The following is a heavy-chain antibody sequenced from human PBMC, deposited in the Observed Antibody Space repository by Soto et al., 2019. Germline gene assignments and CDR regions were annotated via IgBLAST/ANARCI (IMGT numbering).Heavy chain of an antibody. V-gene: IGHV3-7*01. Sequence: GGSLRLSCAVSGFTFSSYWMNWFRQAPGKGLEWVANIKRDGSEKYYVDSVRGRFTISRDNAKNSLYLQMNNLRAEDTAVYYCAGEGGWGQGTLVTVSS. D-gene: IGHD2-15*01. CDR1: GFTFSSYW. J-gene: IGHJ4*02. CDR2: IKRDGSEK. CDR3: AGEGG.